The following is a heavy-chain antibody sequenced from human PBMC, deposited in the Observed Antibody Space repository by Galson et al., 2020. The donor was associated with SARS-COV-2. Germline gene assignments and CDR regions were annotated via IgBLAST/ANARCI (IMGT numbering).Heavy chain of an antibody. D-gene: IGHD1-26*01. V-gene: IGHV3-30-3*01. CDR2: ISNEGSNK. Sequence: GGSLRLSCPASGFTLSSYAMHWVRQAPGMGLEWVAVISNEGSNKYYADSVQGRLPISRDNSKNTLYLQMNSLKAEDTAVYYCARGYSGSYLTYFQHWGQGTLVTVSS. J-gene: IGHJ1*01. CDR1: GFTLSSYA. CDR3: ARGYSGSYLTYFQH.